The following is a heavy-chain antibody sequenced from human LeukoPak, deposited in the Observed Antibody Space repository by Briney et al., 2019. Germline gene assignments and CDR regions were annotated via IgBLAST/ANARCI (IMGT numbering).Heavy chain of an antibody. CDR1: GYTFTSYD. CDR3: ARDKSRAFDI. CDR2: MNPNSGNT. J-gene: IGHJ3*02. V-gene: IGHV1-8*01. Sequence: GASVKVSCKASGYTFTSYDINWVRQATGQGLEWMGWMNPNSGNTNYAQKFQGRVTMTRDTSISTAYMELSRLRSDDTAVYYCARDKSRAFDIWGQGTMVTVSS.